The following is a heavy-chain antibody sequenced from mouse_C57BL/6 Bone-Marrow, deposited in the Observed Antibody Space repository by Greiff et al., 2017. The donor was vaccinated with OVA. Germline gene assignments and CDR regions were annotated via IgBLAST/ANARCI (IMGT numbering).Heavy chain of an antibody. CDR2: IRNKANNHAT. CDR3: TSTVVDYYAMDY. CDR1: GFTFSDAW. V-gene: IGHV6-6*01. D-gene: IGHD1-1*01. J-gene: IGHJ4*01. Sequence: EVKLEESGGGLVQPGGSMKLSCAASGFTFSDAWMDWVRQSPEKGLEWVAEIRNKANNHATYYAESVKGRFTISRDDPKSSVYLQMNSLRAEDTGIYYCTSTVVDYYAMDYWGQGTSVTVSS.